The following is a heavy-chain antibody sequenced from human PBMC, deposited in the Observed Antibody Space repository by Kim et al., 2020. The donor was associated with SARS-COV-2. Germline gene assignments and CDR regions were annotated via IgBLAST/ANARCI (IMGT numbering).Heavy chain of an antibody. CDR3: ARDPRGYSYGSTVFDY. Sequence: ASVKVSCKASGYTFTSYAMHWVRQAPGQRLEWMGWINAGNGNTKYSQKFQGRVTITRDTSASTAYMELSSLRSEDTAVYYCARDPRGYSYGSTVFDYWGQGTLVTVSS. CDR1: GYTFTSYA. V-gene: IGHV1-3*01. CDR2: INAGNGNT. D-gene: IGHD5-18*01. J-gene: IGHJ4*02.